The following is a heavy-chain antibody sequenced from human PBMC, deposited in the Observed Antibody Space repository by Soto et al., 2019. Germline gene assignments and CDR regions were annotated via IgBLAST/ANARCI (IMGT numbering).Heavy chain of an antibody. V-gene: IGHV3-15*01. CDR3: TTGPQTQKYCSGGSCLDY. J-gene: IGHJ4*02. CDR1: GFTFSNAW. D-gene: IGHD2-15*01. Sequence: GGSLRLSCAASGFTFSNAWMSWVRQAPGKGLEWVGRIKSKTDGGTTDYAAPVKGRFTISRDDSKNTLYLQMNSLKTEDTAVYYCTTGPQTQKYCSGGSCLDYWGQGTLVTVSS. CDR2: IKSKTDGGTT.